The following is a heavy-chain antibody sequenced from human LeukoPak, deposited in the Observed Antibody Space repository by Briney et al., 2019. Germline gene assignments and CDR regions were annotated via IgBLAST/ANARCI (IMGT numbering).Heavy chain of an antibody. D-gene: IGHD1-1*01. CDR3: AGTYRYNYYYYMDV. V-gene: IGHV4-59*01. CDR2: IYYSGST. CDR1: GGSISNY. Sequence: SETLSLTCTVSGGSISNYWSWIRQPPGKGLEWIGYIYYSGSTNYNPSLKSRVTISVDTSKNQFSLKLSSVTAADTAVYYCAGTYRYNYYYYMDVWGKGTTVTISS. J-gene: IGHJ6*03.